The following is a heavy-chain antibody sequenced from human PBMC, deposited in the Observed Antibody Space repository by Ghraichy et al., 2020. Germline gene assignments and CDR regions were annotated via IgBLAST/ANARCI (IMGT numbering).Heavy chain of an antibody. CDR1: GFAFSRYA. CDR2: IRASGGGT. D-gene: IGHD4-17*01. Sequence: GGSLRLSCAGSGFAFSRYALIWVRQAPGKGLEWVSAIRASGGGTQYADSVKGRFTVSRDNSRNTLYLQMNSLTIEDTAVYYCARDPNGDYVGAFEVWGQGTAVTVSS. V-gene: IGHV3-23*01. J-gene: IGHJ3*01. CDR3: ARDPNGDYVGAFEV.